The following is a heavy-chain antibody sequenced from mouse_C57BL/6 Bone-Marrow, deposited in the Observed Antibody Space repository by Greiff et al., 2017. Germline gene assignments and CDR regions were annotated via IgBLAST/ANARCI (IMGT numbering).Heavy chain of an antibody. V-gene: IGHV1-64*01. CDR3: AREGELLRVDY. J-gene: IGHJ2*01. CDR2: IHPNSGST. Sequence: QVQLQQPGAELVKPGASVKLSCKASGYTFTSYWMHWVKQRPGQGLEWIGMIHPNSGSTNYNEKFKSKATLTVDQSSSTVYMQLSSLTSEDSAVYYCAREGELLRVDYWGQGTTLTVSS. CDR1: GYTFTSYW. D-gene: IGHD1-1*01.